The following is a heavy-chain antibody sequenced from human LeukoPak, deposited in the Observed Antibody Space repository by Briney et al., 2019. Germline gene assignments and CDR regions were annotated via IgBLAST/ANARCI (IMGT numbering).Heavy chain of an antibody. CDR1: GFTFDDYA. J-gene: IGHJ4*02. CDR3: AKGPIVGANYFDY. D-gene: IGHD1-26*01. Sequence: GGSLRLSCAASGFTFDDYAMHWVRQAPGKGLEWVSGISWNSGSIGYADSVKGRFTISRDNAKNSLYLQMNSLRAEDMALYYCAKGPIVGANYFDYWGQGTLVTVSS. CDR2: ISWNSGSI. V-gene: IGHV3-9*03.